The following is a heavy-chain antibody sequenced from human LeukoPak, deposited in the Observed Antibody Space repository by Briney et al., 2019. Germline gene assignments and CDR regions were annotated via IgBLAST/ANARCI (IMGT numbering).Heavy chain of an antibody. Sequence: GGSLRLSCVTSGFTFSGYWMHWVRQGPEKGLELVSRIDNDGHGIIYADSVKGRFTTSRDNVKNTLYLQMNSLRVEDTAVYYCAAGGVWDPSFGVVTHIDAWGKGTTVVVS. CDR1: GFTFSGYW. CDR3: AAGGVWDPSFGVVTHIDA. D-gene: IGHD3-3*01. V-gene: IGHV3-74*01. J-gene: IGHJ6*03. CDR2: IDNDGHGI.